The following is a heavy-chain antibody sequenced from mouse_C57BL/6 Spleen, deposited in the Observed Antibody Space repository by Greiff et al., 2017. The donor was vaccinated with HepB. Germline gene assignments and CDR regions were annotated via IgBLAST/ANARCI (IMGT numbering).Heavy chain of an antibody. CDR2: IDPEDGDT. CDR3: TTGDYDEGYFDV. D-gene: IGHD2-4*01. V-gene: IGHV14-1*01. J-gene: IGHJ1*03. CDR1: GFNIKDYY. Sequence: VHVKQSGAELVRPGASVKLSCTASGFNIKDYYMHWVKQRPEQGLEWIGRIDPEDGDTEYAPKFQGKATMTADTSSNTAYLQLSSLTSEDTAVYYCTTGDYDEGYFDVWGTGTTVTVSS.